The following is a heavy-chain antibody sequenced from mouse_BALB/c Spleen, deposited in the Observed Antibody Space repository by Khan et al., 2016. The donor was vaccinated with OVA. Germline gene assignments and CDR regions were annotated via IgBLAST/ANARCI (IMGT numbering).Heavy chain of an antibody. J-gene: IGHJ2*01. Sequence: QVQLKESGTELVRPGASVELSCKTSGYIFTSYWIHWVKQRSGQGLEWFARIYPGTDNTYYNEKLKDKVTLTADKSSSTVYMQLCSLKSEDSAVYFCASEEALYYFDYWGQGTTLTVSS. CDR3: ASEEALYYFDY. V-gene: IGHV1-76*01. D-gene: IGHD3-2*02. CDR1: GYIFTSYW. CDR2: IYPGTDNT.